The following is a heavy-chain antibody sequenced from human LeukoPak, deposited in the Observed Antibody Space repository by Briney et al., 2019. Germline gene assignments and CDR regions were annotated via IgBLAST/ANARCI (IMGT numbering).Heavy chain of an antibody. V-gene: IGHV4-34*01. CDR1: GGSFSGYY. CDR3: ARYHLGYCSGGSCYAFDI. D-gene: IGHD2-15*01. Sequence: SETLSLTCAVYGGSFSGYYWSWIRQPPGKGLEWIGSIYYSGSTYYNPSLKSRVTISVDTSKNQFSLKLSSVTAADTAVYYCARYHLGYCSGGSCYAFDIWGQGTMVTVSS. CDR2: IYYSGST. J-gene: IGHJ3*02.